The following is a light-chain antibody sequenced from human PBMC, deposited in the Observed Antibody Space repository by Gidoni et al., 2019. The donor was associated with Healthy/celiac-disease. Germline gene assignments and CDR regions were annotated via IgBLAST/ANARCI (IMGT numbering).Light chain of an antibody. CDR3: QQRSNFIFT. CDR2: DAS. CDR1: QRVSSY. J-gene: IGKJ3*01. V-gene: IGKV3-11*01. Sequence: IVLTQSPATLSLAPGERATLSCRASQRVSSYLAWYQQKPGQAPRLLIYDASNRATGIPARFSGSGSGTDFTLTISSLGPEDFAVYYCQQRSNFIFTFGPGTKVDIK.